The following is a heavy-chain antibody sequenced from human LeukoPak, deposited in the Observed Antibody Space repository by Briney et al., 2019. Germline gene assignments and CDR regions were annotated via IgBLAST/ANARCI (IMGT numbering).Heavy chain of an antibody. J-gene: IGHJ5*02. CDR2: ISSSSSYI. D-gene: IGHD6-6*01. CDR1: GFTFSSYS. V-gene: IGHV3-21*01. Sequence: GGSLRLSCAASGFTFSSYSMNWVRQAPGKVLEWVSSISSSSSYIYYADSVKGRFTISRDNAKNSLYLQMNSLRAEDTAVYYCASSSSYSGVDPWGQGTLVTVSS. CDR3: ASSSSYSGVDP.